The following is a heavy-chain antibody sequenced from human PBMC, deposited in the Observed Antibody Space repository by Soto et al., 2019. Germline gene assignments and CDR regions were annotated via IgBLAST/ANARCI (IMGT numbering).Heavy chain of an antibody. CDR3: ARADDFSDSFDY. Sequence: SETLSLTCTVSGGSISRGDFYWSWIRQPPGKGLELIGNIYYSGSTYYNPSLRSRAIMSVDTSQNQFSLKLSSLTAADTAVYFCARADDFSDSFDYWGQGALVTVSS. D-gene: IGHD4-17*01. V-gene: IGHV4-30-4*01. CDR1: GGSISRGDFY. CDR2: IYYSGST. J-gene: IGHJ4*02.